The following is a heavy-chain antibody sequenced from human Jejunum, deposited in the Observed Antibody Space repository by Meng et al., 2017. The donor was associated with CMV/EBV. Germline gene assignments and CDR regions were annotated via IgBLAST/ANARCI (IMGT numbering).Heavy chain of an antibody. CDR1: GGSFSTYT. J-gene: IGHJ4*02. Sequence: QVPLVQVGAEVKKPGSSVKVACKTSGGSFSTYTFSWVRQAPGQGLEWMGGLIPVLNKAKSAPRFQDRVTFTADETTTTAYMELSSLTFEDTAVYFCARGRGNQPLFDFWGQGTLVTVSS. CDR3: ARGRGNQPLFDF. D-gene: IGHD2/OR15-2a*01. CDR2: LIPVLNKA. V-gene: IGHV1-69*10.